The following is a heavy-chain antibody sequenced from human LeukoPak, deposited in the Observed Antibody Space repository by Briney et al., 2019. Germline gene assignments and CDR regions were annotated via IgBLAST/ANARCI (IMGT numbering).Heavy chain of an antibody. V-gene: IGHV3-48*03. CDR3: ARDSFPYYYDSSGYPNAFDY. J-gene: IGHJ4*02. CDR2: ISSSGSTI. Sequence: GGSLRLSCAASGFTFSSYEMNWVRQAPGKGLEWVSYISSSGSTIYYADSVKGRFTISRDKAKNSLYLQMNSLRAEETAVYYCARDSFPYYYDSSGYPNAFDYWGQGTLVTVSS. CDR1: GFTFSSYE. D-gene: IGHD3-22*01.